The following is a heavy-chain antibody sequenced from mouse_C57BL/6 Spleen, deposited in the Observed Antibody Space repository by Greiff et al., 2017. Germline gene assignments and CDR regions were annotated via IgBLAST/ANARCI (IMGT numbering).Heavy chain of an antibody. CDR3: ANIYYGSYAMDY. J-gene: IGHJ4*01. V-gene: IGHV1-80*01. D-gene: IGHD2-2*01. CDR1: GYAFSSYW. CDR2: IYPGDGDT. Sequence: VQLQQSGAELVKPGASVKISCKASGYAFSSYWMNWVKQRPGKGLEWIGQIYPGDGDTNYNGKFKGKATLTADKSSSTAYMQLSSLTSEDSAVYFCANIYYGSYAMDYWGQGTSVTVSS.